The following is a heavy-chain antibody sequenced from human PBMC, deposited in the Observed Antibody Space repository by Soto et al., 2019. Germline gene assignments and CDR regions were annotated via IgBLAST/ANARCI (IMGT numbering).Heavy chain of an antibody. J-gene: IGHJ6*02. V-gene: IGHV3-30*18. CDR2: ISHDSSHI. CDR3: AKLPGSGWNHHYYGMEG. Sequence: QVHLEESGGGVVQPGRSLRLSCAASGFSFSFYGMHWVRQAPDKGLEWVAVISHDSSHISYPASVRGRFAISRDNSKSALYLEMNSLRLEDTAVYYCAKLPGSGWNHHYYGMEGWGQGTTVTGS. D-gene: IGHD6-19*01. CDR1: GFSFSFYG.